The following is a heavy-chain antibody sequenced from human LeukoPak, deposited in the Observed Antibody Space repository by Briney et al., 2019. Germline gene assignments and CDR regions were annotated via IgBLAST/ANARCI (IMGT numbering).Heavy chain of an antibody. D-gene: IGHD3-16*01. CDR2: VSSGGDIT. J-gene: IGHJ6*02. CDR1: GFAFRSYG. V-gene: IGHV3-48*04. Sequence: GVSLRLSCAASGFAFRSYGMTWVRQAPGKGLEWLSIVSSGGDITTYADSVKGRFTISRDNTRNLLFLQMNSLRAEDTAVYYCARDMDKLGDYYGMDVWGQGTTVVVSS. CDR3: ARDMDKLGDYYGMDV.